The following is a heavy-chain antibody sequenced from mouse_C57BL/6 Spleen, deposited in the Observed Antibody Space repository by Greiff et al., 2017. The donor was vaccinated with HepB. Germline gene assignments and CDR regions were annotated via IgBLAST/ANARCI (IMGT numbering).Heavy chain of an antibody. CDR3: AREKFTMITTTVYYAMDY. Sequence: EVQLVESGPGLVKPSQSLSLTCSVTGYSITSGYYWNWIRQFPGNKLEWMGYISYDGSNNYNPSLKNRISITRDTSKNQFFLKLNSVTTEDTATYYCAREKFTMITTTVYYAMDYWGQGTSVTVSS. CDR1: GYSITSGYY. V-gene: IGHV3-6*01. J-gene: IGHJ4*01. D-gene: IGHD2-4*01. CDR2: ISYDGSN.